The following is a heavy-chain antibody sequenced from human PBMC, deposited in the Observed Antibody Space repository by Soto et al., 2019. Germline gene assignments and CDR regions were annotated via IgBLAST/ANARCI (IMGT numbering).Heavy chain of an antibody. Sequence: EVQLVESGGGLVKPGGSLRLSCAASGFTFSNAWMSWVRQAPGKGMEWVGRIKSKTDGGTTDYAAPVKGRFTISRDDSKNTRYLQMNSLKTEDTAVYYCTAPKTGYSRLWGQGTLVTVSS. D-gene: IGHD6-13*01. CDR1: GFTFSNAW. V-gene: IGHV3-15*01. J-gene: IGHJ4*02. CDR3: TAPKTGYSRL. CDR2: IKSKTDGGTT.